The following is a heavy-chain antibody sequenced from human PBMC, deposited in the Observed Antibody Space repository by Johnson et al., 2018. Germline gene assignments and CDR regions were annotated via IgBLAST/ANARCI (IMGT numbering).Heavy chain of an antibody. CDR2: IIPIFGTA. Sequence: VQLVETGAEVKKPGSSVKVSCKASGGTFSSYAISWVRQAPGQGLEWMGGIIPIFGTANYAQKFQGRVTITADESTSTGYMELGSLGSEDTALYYCARGYYYDRSVYSYDAFYIWGQGTMVTVSS. CDR1: GGTFSSYA. CDR3: ARGYYYDRSVYSYDAFYI. V-gene: IGHV1-69*01. J-gene: IGHJ3*02. D-gene: IGHD3-22*01.